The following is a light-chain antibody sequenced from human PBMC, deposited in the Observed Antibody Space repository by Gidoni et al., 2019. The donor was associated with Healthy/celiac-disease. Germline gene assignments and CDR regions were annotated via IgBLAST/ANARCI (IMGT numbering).Light chain of an antibody. CDR3: QQYYSTPLT. J-gene: IGKJ4*01. Sequence: DIVMTQSPDSLAGSLGERATSNCKSSQSVLYSSNNKNYLAWYQQKPGQPPKLLIYWASTRESGVPDRFSCSGSGTDFTLTIRSLQAEDVAVYYCQQYYSTPLTFGGGTKVEIK. V-gene: IGKV4-1*01. CDR2: WAS. CDR1: QSVLYSSNNKNY.